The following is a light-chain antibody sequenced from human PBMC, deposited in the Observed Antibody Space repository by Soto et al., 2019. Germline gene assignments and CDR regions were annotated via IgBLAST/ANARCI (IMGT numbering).Light chain of an antibody. J-gene: IGKJ1*01. V-gene: IGKV1-6*01. Sequence: AIQMTQSPSSLSASVGDRVTITCRASQGIRNDLGWYQQKPGKAPKLLIYAASSLQSGVPSRFSGSGSDSDFTLTISSLDTEDFAPYYCLQDYHDPRTFGQGTKVEIK. CDR3: LQDYHDPRT. CDR2: AAS. CDR1: QGIRND.